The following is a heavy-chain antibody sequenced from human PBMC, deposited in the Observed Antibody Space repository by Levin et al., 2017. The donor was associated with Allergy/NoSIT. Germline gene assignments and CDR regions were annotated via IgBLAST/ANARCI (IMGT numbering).Heavy chain of an antibody. V-gene: IGHV3-15*01. J-gene: IGHJ4*02. Sequence: GGSLRLSCAASGFTFSNAWMSWVRQAPGKGLEWVGRIKSKTDGGTTDYAAPVKGRFTISRDDSKNTLYLQMNSLKTEDTAVYYCTTLTVVPAAPYFDYWGQGTLVTVSS. CDR3: TTLTVVPAAPYFDY. CDR1: GFTFSNAW. D-gene: IGHD2-2*01. CDR2: IKSKTDGGTT.